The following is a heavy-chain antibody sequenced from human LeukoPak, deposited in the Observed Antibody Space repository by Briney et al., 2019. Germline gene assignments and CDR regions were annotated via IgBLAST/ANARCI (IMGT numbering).Heavy chain of an antibody. J-gene: IGHJ4*02. D-gene: IGHD2-15*01. CDR2: INPNSGGT. CDR1: GYTFTGYY. V-gene: IGHV1-2*02. Sequence: ASVKVSCKASGYTFTGYYMHWVRQAPGQGLEWMGWINPNSGGTNYAQKFQGRVTMTRDTSISTAYMELSRLRSDDTAVYYCARDRGLGGALGYCSGGSCHGGPFDYWGQGTLVTVSS. CDR3: ARDRGLGGALGYCSGGSCHGGPFDY.